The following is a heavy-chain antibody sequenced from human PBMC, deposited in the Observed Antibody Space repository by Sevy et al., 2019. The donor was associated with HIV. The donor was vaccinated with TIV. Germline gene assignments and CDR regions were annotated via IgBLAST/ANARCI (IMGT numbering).Heavy chain of an antibody. Sequence: GGSLRLSCTASGFTFTTYAMSWVRQAPGKGLEWVSSISVSGGTTYYADSVKGRFTISRDNSKNTLYLQMNSLRAEDTAIYYCAKGDEPTTDYFEYVPNSFDFWGQGTIVTVSS. V-gene: IGHV3-23*01. J-gene: IGHJ3*01. D-gene: IGHD4-17*01. CDR2: ISVSGGTT. CDR3: AKGDEPTTDYFEYVPNSFDF. CDR1: GFTFTTYA.